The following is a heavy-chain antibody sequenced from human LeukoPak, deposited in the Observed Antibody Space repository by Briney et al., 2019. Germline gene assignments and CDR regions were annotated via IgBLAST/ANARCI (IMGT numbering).Heavy chain of an antibody. J-gene: IGHJ3*02. CDR2: IIPIFGIA. Sequence: ASVKVSCKASGGTFSSYAISWVRQAPGQGLEWMGGIIPIFGIANYAQKFQGRVTITADESTSTAYMELSSLRSEDTAVYYCASSRVPAAIDAFDIWGQGTMVTVSS. CDR1: GGTFSSYA. D-gene: IGHD2-2*01. V-gene: IGHV1-69*13. CDR3: ASSRVPAAIDAFDI.